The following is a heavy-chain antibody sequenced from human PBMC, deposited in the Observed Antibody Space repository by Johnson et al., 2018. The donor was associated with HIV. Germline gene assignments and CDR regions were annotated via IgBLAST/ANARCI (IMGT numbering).Heavy chain of an antibody. CDR3: AKGFYDSSGTDSFHI. Sequence: APGKGLEWVAVIWYDGSNKYYADSVKGRFTISRDNSKNTVYLQMKSLRAEDTAVYYCAKGFYDSSGTDSFHIWGQGTMVTVSS. V-gene: IGHV3-33*06. J-gene: IGHJ3*02. D-gene: IGHD3-22*01. CDR2: IWYDGSNK.